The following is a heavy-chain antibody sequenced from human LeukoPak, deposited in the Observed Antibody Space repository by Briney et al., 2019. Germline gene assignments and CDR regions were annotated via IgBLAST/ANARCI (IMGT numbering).Heavy chain of an antibody. Sequence: SGTLSLTCAVSGGSISSSNWWSWVRQPPGKGLEWIGEIYHSGSTNYNPSLKSRVTISVDKSKNQFSLKLSSVTAADTAVYYCARDRYSSGWWENWFDPWGQGTLVTVSS. V-gene: IGHV4-4*02. J-gene: IGHJ5*02. CDR1: GGSISSSNW. D-gene: IGHD6-19*01. CDR2: IYHSGST. CDR3: ARDRYSSGWWENWFDP.